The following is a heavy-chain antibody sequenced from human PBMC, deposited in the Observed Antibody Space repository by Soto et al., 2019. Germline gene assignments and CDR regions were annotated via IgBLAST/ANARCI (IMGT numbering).Heavy chain of an antibody. J-gene: IGHJ6*02. Sequence: QVQLQQWGAGLLRPSETLSLTCAFYGGSFDDFYWSWVRQSPGKWLECVGEISHDGGTNYSPSLASRVYISVDTSKNQFSLHLRSVTAADTGLYYCARGQLVWYGDLTPYHRDMDVWGQGTTVTVSS. CDR2: ISHDGGT. CDR1: GGSFDDFY. D-gene: IGHD3-10*01. CDR3: ARGQLVWYGDLTPYHRDMDV. V-gene: IGHV4-34*02.